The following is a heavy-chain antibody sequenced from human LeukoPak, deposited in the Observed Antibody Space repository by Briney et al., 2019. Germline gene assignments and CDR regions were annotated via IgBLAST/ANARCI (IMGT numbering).Heavy chain of an antibody. Sequence: GGSLRLSCAASGFTFSSYAMGWVRQAPGEGLELVSAISGSGGSTYYADSVKRRFTISRDNSKNTLYLQMNSLRAEDTAVYYCAKIGEEGGSYYNLPYYYYGMDVWGQGTTVTVSS. V-gene: IGHV3-23*01. CDR3: AKIGEEGGSYYNLPYYYYGMDV. J-gene: IGHJ6*02. D-gene: IGHD3-10*01. CDR2: ISGSGGST. CDR1: GFTFSSYA.